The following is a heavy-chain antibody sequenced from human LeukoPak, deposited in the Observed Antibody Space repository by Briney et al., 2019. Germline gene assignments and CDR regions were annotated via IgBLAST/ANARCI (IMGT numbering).Heavy chain of an antibody. CDR1: GGSFSGYY. Sequence: PSETLSLTCAVYGGSFSGYYWNWIRQPPGKGLEWIGYIYYSGSTNYNPSLKSRVTISVDTSKNQFSLKLSSVTAADTAVYYCARTNTYFDYWGQGTLVTVSS. CDR3: ARTNTYFDY. CDR2: IYYSGST. J-gene: IGHJ4*02. V-gene: IGHV4-59*01.